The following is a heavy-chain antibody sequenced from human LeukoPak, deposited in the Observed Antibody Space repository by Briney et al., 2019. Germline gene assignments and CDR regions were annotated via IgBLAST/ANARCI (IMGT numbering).Heavy chain of an antibody. CDR2: IYYSGST. J-gene: IGHJ4*02. D-gene: IGHD3-22*01. Sequence: SETLSLTCTVSGGSISSYYWSWIRQPPGKGLEWIGYIYYSGSTNYNPSLKSRVTISVDTSKNQFSLKLSSVTAADTAVYYCARNPPYYYDSSGYLDYWGQGTLVTVSS. V-gene: IGHV4-59*08. CDR1: GGSISSYY. CDR3: ARNPPYYYDSSGYLDY.